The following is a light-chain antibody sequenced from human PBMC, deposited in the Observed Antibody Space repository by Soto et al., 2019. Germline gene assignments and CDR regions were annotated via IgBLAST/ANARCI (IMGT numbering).Light chain of an antibody. CDR2: EVN. CDR3: SSFSSDTTLFV. CDR1: GSYIGDWNY. J-gene: IGLJ1*01. Sequence: QALLTQPRSVSGSPGQSVTISCTGTGSYIGDWNYVSWYQQSPGKAPKLIIYEVNYRPSGVSYRFSGSKSGNTASLTISGLQAEDEADYYWSSFSSDTTLFVFGGGTKVTVI. V-gene: IGLV2-14*01.